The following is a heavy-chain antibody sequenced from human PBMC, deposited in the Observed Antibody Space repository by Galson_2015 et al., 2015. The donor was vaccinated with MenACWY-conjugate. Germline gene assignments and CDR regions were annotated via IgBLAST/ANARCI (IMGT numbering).Heavy chain of an antibody. CDR2: AYYRGST. D-gene: IGHD3-10*01. V-gene: IGHV4-39*01. CDR1: GASISGSSYY. Sequence: ETLSLTCNISGASISGSSYYWGWIRQPPGKGLEWIVSAYYRGSTYYKSSLKSRVTISLDASQNQVSLRLSSVTAADTAVYYCVRPSAGYFGSGNHAFDMWGPGTMVTVSS. CDR3: VRPSAGYFGSGNHAFDM. J-gene: IGHJ3*02.